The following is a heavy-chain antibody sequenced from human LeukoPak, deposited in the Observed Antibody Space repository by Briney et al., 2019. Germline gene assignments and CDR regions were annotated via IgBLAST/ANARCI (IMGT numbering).Heavy chain of an antibody. V-gene: IGHV3-30-3*01. CDR3: ARDRVSDY. CDR1: GFAFSSYA. J-gene: IGHJ4*02. Sequence: GGSLRLPCAASGFAFSSYAMHWVRQAPGKGLEWVAVISYDGSNKYYADSVEGRFTISRDNSKNTLYLQMNSLRAEDTAVYYCARDRVSDYWGQGTLVTVSS. D-gene: IGHD2-8*01. CDR2: ISYDGSNK.